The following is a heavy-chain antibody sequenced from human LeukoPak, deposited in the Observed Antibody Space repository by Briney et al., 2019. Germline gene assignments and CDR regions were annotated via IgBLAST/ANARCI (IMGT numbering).Heavy chain of an antibody. CDR1: GFAFRSFD. V-gene: IGHV3-23*01. CDR3: AKDLRASTSCPSS. D-gene: IGHD2-2*01. Sequence: PGGSLRLSCAASGFAFRSFDMSWVRQAPGKGLEWVSSLSGSGDTTYYADSVKGRFTISRDNSKNTLYLQMNSLRAEDTAVYYCAKDLRASTSCPSSWGQGTLVTVSS. CDR2: LSGSGDTT. J-gene: IGHJ5*02.